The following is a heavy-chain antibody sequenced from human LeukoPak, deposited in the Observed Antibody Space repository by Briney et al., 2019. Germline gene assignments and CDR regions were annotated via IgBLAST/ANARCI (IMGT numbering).Heavy chain of an antibody. CDR3: ATLPYYYDSSGSYYFDY. J-gene: IGHJ4*02. Sequence: PGGSLRLSCAASGFTFSSYAMHWVRQAPGKGLEWVAFISYDGTNEYYADSVRGRFTISRDNSKNTLYLQMNSLRVEDTAVYYCATLPYYYDSSGSYYFDYWGQGTLVTVSS. D-gene: IGHD3-22*01. V-gene: IGHV3-30*04. CDR2: ISYDGTNE. CDR1: GFTFSSYA.